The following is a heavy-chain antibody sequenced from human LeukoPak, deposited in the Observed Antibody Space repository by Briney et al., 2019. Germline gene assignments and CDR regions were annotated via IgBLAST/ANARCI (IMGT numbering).Heavy chain of an antibody. CDR2: ISSSGRTI. Sequence: PGGSLRLSCAASGFTFSDYYMSWVRQAPGKGLEWVSHISSSGRTIYYADSVKGRFTISRDNAKNSLYLQMNSLRAEDTAVYYCARPDCSSTSCYEFDSWGQGTLVTVSS. V-gene: IGHV3-11*04. D-gene: IGHD2-2*01. CDR3: ARPDCSSTSCYEFDS. CDR1: GFTFSDYY. J-gene: IGHJ4*02.